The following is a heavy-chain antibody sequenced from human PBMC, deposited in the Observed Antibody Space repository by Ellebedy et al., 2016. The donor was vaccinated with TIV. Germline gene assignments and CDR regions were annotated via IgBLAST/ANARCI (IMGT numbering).Heavy chain of an antibody. J-gene: IGHJ6*02. CDR2: IKHDGSEK. Sequence: GGSLRLSCAASGFTFSSYWMSWVRQAPGKGLEWVANIKHDGSEKYYVDSVKGRFTISRDNANNSLYLQLNSLRADDTAVFYCARGWQYTFGYYYYGMDVWGQGTTVTVSS. V-gene: IGHV3-7*03. CDR3: ARGWQYTFGYYYYGMDV. D-gene: IGHD5-18*01. CDR1: GFTFSSYW.